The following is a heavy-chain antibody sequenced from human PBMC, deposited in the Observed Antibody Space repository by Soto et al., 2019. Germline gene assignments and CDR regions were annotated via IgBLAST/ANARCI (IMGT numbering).Heavy chain of an antibody. D-gene: IGHD3-3*01. J-gene: IGHJ6*02. CDR1: GGSISSSSYY. V-gene: IGHV4-39*01. CDR2: IYYSGST. Sequence: PSETLSLTCTVSGGSISSSSYYWGWIRQPPGKGLEWIGSIYYSGSTYYNPSLKRRVTISVDTSKNQFSLKLSSVTAADTAVYYCARQSSRRITIFGVPRLYCMDVWGQGTTVTVSS. CDR3: ARQSSRRITIFGVPRLYCMDV.